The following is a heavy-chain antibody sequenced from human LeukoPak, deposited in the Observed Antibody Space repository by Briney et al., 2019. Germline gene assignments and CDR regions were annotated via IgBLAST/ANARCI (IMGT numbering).Heavy chain of an antibody. D-gene: IGHD5-12*01. Sequence: ASVKVSCKASGYTFTSYYMHWVRQAPGQGLEWMGIINPSGGSTSYAQKFQGRVTMTRDTSTSTVYMELSSLGSEDTAVYYCASFGYSGYDLGYWGQGTLVTVSS. V-gene: IGHV1-46*01. CDR1: GYTFTSYY. CDR3: ASFGYSGYDLGY. CDR2: INPSGGST. J-gene: IGHJ4*02.